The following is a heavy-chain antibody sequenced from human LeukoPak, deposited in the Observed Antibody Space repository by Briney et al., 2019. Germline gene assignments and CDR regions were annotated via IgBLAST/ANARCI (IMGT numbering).Heavy chain of an antibody. CDR3: ARRRDTAALFYRYYYLDV. Sequence: SETLSLTCAAYGGSFSGYYWSWIRQPPGKGLEWIGEINHSGSTNYNPSLKSRVTISVDTSKNQFSLKLHSVTAADTAVYYCARRRDTAALFYRYYYLDVWGKGTTVTISS. CDR2: INHSGST. D-gene: IGHD2-2*01. J-gene: IGHJ6*03. V-gene: IGHV4-34*01. CDR1: GGSFSGYY.